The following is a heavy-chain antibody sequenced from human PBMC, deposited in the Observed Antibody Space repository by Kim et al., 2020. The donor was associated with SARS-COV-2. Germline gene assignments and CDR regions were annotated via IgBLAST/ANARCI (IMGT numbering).Heavy chain of an antibody. CDR2: ISGSGGST. CDR1: GFTFSSYA. Sequence: GGSLRLSCAASGFTFSSYAMSWVRQAPGKGLEWVSAISGSGGSTYYADSVKGRFTISRDNSKNTLYLQMNSLRAEDTAVYYCAIHHYIAALNLPGDYWGQGTLVTVSS. D-gene: IGHD6-13*01. J-gene: IGHJ4*02. V-gene: IGHV3-23*01. CDR3: AIHHYIAALNLPGDY.